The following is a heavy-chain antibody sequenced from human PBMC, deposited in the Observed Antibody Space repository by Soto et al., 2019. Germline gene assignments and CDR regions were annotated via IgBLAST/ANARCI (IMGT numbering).Heavy chain of an antibody. Sequence: GGSLRLSCAASGFTFTKFGMHWVRQAPGKGLEWVAIIWYDGSHKYYADSVKGRFTISRDNSKNTVSLHMDSLGAEDTAMYYCAAGEPTLYRGRGTLVTVSS. J-gene: IGHJ4*02. CDR1: GFTFTKFG. CDR3: AAGEPTLY. V-gene: IGHV3-33*01. CDR2: IWYDGSHK. D-gene: IGHD3-10*01.